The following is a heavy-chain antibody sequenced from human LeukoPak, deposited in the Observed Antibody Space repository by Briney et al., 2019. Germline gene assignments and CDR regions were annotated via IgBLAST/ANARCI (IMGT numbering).Heavy chain of an antibody. J-gene: IGHJ4*02. CDR1: GFTFSSYG. CDR3: AKDRYSGSYYGYFDY. CDR2: ISYDGSIK. Sequence: GGSLRLSCAASGFTFSSYGMHWVRQAPGKGLEWVAVISYDGSIKYYADSVKGRFTISRDNSKNTLYLQMNSLRAEDTAVYYCAKDRYSGSYYGYFDYWGQGTLVTVSS. V-gene: IGHV3-30*18. D-gene: IGHD1-26*01.